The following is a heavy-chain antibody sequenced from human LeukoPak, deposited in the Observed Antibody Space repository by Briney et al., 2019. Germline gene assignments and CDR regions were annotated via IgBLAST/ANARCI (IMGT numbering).Heavy chain of an antibody. V-gene: IGHV5-51*01. D-gene: IGHD5-24*01. J-gene: IGHJ4*02. CDR2: IYPGDSDT. CDR3: ERLGSMATKQQSDY. CDR1: GYSFTSYW. Sequence: GESLKISCKGSGYSFTSYWIGWVRQMPGKGLEWMGIIYPGDSDTRYSPSFQGQVTISAAKSISTASLQRSSLKASDNAMYYCERLGSMATKQQSDYWGQGTLVTVSS.